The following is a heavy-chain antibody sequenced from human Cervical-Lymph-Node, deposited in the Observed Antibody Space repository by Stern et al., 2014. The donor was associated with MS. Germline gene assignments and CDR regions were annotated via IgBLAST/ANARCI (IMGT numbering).Heavy chain of an antibody. V-gene: IGHV3-21*04. Sequence: EVQLVESGGGLVKPGGSLRLSCAASGFTFKEYTMNWVRQAPGKGLEWISFISGDRGDTHYAPSVQGRFTISRDNLTKSHYLELNSLRAEDTAFYYCAREDYTQGFDYWGRGTLVIVSS. CDR3: AREDYTQGFDY. CDR1: GFTFKEYT. D-gene: IGHD4-11*01. J-gene: IGHJ4*02. CDR2: ISGDRGDT.